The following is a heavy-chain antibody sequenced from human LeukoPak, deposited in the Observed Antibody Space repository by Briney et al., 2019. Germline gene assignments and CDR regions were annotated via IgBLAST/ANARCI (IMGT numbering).Heavy chain of an antibody. CDR3: ARRSSSGPWYFDY. D-gene: IGHD3-22*01. J-gene: IGHJ4*02. CDR1: GYNFGSYG. V-gene: IGHV1-18*01. CDR2: ISSYNGNT. Sequence: ASVKVSCKASGYNFGSYGISWVRQAPGQGLESMGWISSYNGNTNYAQKFQGRVTMTRDTSTSTVYMNLSSLRSEDTAVYFCARRSSSGPWYFDYWGQGTLVTVSS.